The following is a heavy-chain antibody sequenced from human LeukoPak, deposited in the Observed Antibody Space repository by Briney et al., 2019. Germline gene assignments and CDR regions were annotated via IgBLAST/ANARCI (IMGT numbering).Heavy chain of an antibody. D-gene: IGHD6-19*01. V-gene: IGHV4-39*01. CDR2: IYYSGST. CDR1: GGSISSSSYY. J-gene: IGHJ4*02. CDR3: ERQHSSGWYGRYYFDY. Sequence: SETLSLTCTVSGGSISSSSYYWGWIRQPPGKGLEWIGSIYYSGSTYYNPSLKSRVTISVDTSKNQFSLKLSSVTAADTAVYYCERQHSSGWYGRYYFDYWGQGTLVTVSS.